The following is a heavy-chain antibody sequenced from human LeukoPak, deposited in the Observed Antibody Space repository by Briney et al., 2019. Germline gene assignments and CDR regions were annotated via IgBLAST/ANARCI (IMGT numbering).Heavy chain of an antibody. D-gene: IGHD5-18*01. Sequence: GGSLRLSFAAPGFTFSSNGMNWVRQAPGKGLEWVASISSSGGNTYYADSVNDRFTISRENYKNTLFLQMNNLRVEETAVYYCAKDRRSEGSYGYFDYCGQGTLVTVSS. V-gene: IGHV3-23*01. CDR1: GFTFSSNG. CDR3: AKDRRSEGSYGYFDY. CDR2: ISSSGGNT. J-gene: IGHJ4*02.